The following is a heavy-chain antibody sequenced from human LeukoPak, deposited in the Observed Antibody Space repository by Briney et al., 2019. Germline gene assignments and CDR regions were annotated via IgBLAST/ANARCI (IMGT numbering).Heavy chain of an antibody. D-gene: IGHD3-9*01. Sequence: SETLSLTCTVSGDSIRGYYWSWLRQPPGKGLEWIVNVYYSGKINYNSSLESRVTLSVDTSKNQFSLKLTSVTAADTAVYFCARARELAFMAYYFDYWGQGTLATVSS. CDR1: GDSIRGYY. V-gene: IGHV4-59*01. CDR3: ARARELAFMAYYFDY. J-gene: IGHJ4*02. CDR2: VYYSGKI.